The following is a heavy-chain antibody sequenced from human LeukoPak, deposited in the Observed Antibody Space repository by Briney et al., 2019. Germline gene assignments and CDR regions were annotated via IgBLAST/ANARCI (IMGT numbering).Heavy chain of an antibody. D-gene: IGHD3-10*01. CDR1: GFTFDDYT. V-gene: IGHV3-43*01. Sequence: GGSLRLSCAASGFTFDDYTMHWVRQAPGKGLEWVSLISWDGGSTYYADSVKGRFTISRDNSKNSLYLQMNSLRTGDTALYYCAKDPYGSGTYFDWWGQGTLVTVSS. CDR3: AKDPYGSGTYFDW. J-gene: IGHJ4*02. CDR2: ISWDGGST.